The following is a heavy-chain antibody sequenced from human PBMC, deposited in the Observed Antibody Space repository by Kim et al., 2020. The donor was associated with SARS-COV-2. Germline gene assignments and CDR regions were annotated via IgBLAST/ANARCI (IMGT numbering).Heavy chain of an antibody. Sequence: GGLRLSCAASGFTFSSHWMYWVRQVPGKGLVWVSRIDGDGSMTNYADSVKGRFTISRDNAKSTLYLQMNSLRVDDTALYYCARDENWSLDYWGQGTLVTVSS. J-gene: IGHJ4*02. CDR3: ARDENWSLDY. CDR2: IDGDGSMT. V-gene: IGHV3-74*01. CDR1: GFTFSSHW. D-gene: IGHD1-1*01.